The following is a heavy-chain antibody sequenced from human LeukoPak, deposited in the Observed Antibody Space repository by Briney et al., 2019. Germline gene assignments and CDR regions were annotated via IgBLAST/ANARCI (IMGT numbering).Heavy chain of an antibody. D-gene: IGHD1-26*01. CDR3: ARESGSYGY. V-gene: IGHV1-2*02. J-gene: IGHJ4*02. CDR2: INPNSGGT. CDR1: GYTVTSYG. Sequence: GASVKVSCKASGYTVTSYGISWVRQAPGQGLEWMGWINPNSGGTNYAQKFQGRVTMTRDTSISTAYMELSRLRSDDTAVYYCARESGSYGYWGQGTLVTVSS.